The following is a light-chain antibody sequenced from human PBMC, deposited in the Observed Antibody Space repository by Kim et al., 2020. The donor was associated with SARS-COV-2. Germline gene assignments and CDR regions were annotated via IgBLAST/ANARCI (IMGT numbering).Light chain of an antibody. J-gene: IGLJ2*01. V-gene: IGLV1-44*01. Sequence: GKRVTVYCSGTSSTIAINTVTCYHKLPGTAPKLPIYSNKQRPSGVPDRFSGSKSGTSASLAISGLQSEDEADYYCSTWDDSLNGPVFGGGTQLTVL. CDR2: SNK. CDR1: SSTIAINT. CDR3: STWDDSLNGPV.